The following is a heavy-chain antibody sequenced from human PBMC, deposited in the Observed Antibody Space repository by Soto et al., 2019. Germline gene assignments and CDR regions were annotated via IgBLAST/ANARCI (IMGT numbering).Heavy chain of an antibody. D-gene: IGHD1-1*01. CDR2: IKPDGSEK. J-gene: IGHJ4*02. V-gene: IGHV3-7*04. CDR3: ARAAYRWNGKDY. Sequence: EVQLVESGGGLVQRGGSLRLSCAASGFPLATYWMTWVRQAPGKGMEWVADIKPDGSEKNYLDSVKGRFTISRDDAENSLLLQKKSLRAEGTGVYYFARAAYRWNGKDYWGRGTLGTVSS. CDR1: GFPLATYW.